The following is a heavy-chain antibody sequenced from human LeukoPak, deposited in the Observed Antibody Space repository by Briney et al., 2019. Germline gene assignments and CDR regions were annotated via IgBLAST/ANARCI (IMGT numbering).Heavy chain of an antibody. CDR1: DYTFTRYG. J-gene: IGHJ3*01. V-gene: IGHV1-18*04. Sequence: ASVKVSCKASDYTFTRYGISWVRQAPGQGLEYMGWISANNGDTSYPQKVQGRVTMTTDTSTTTAYMELRSLRSDDTAVYYCARKGTGLAFDVWGQGTMVTVSS. CDR3: ARKGTGLAFDV. CDR2: ISANNGDT. D-gene: IGHD3-10*01.